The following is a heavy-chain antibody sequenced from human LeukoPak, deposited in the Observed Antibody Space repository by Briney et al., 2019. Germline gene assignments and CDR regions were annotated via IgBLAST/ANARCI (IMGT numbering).Heavy chain of an antibody. CDR2: IWYDGSKK. CDR3: AKETLSLGETTHAFDI. D-gene: IGHD3-16*01. CDR1: GFSVSTYG. V-gene: IGHV3-30*02. Sequence: GGSLRLSCAASGFSVSTYGTHGVRQAPGKGLEGVAVIWYDGSKKYYADSVKGRFTISRDTSKNTLYLQLNSLRAEDTALYYCAKETLSLGETTHAFDIWGQGTMVTVSS. J-gene: IGHJ3*02.